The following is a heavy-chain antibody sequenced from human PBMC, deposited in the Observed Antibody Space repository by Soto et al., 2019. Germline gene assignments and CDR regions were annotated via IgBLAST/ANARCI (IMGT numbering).Heavy chain of an antibody. Sequence: GSLRLSCAASGFTFSSYATGWVRQAPGKGLEWVSAISGSGGSTYYADSVKGRFTISRDNSKNTLYLQMNSLRAEDTAVYYCANSPSGPYNWFDPWGQGTLVTVSS. CDR3: ANSPSGPYNWFDP. CDR2: ISGSGGST. V-gene: IGHV3-23*01. J-gene: IGHJ5*02. CDR1: GFTFSSYA.